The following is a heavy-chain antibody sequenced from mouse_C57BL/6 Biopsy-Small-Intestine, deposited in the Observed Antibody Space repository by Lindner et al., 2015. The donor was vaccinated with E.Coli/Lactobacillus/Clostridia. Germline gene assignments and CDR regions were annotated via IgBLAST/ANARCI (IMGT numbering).Heavy chain of an antibody. D-gene: IGHD1-1*01. Sequence: SVKVSCKASGGTFNNYPISWVRQAPGQGLEWMGVIIPIFDTTNYAQKFQDRITITADESTSTAYMEVSSLRSEDTAVYYCARGTPDVVVVENRIYYYGMDVWGQGTTVTVSS. CDR3: ARGTPDVVVVENRIYYYGMDV. CDR2: IIPIFDTT. CDR1: GGTFNNYP. V-gene: IGHV1S126*01. J-gene: IGHJ1*01.